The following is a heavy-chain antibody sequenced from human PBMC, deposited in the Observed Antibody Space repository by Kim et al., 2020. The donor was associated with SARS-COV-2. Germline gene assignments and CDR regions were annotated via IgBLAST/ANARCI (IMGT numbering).Heavy chain of an antibody. Sequence: DREKGRFTISRDNSKNTLYLQMNSLRAEDTAVYYCAKVSSSSWDYYCMDVWGQGTTVTVSS. CDR3: AKVSSSSWDYYCMDV. V-gene: IGHV3-23*01. D-gene: IGHD6-6*01. J-gene: IGHJ6*02.